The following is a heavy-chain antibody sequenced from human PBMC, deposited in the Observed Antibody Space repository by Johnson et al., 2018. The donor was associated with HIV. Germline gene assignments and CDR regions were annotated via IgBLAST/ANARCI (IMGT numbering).Heavy chain of an antibody. J-gene: IGHJ3*02. CDR2: ISYDGSNK. Sequence: QVQLVESGGGLVQPGGSLRLSCAASGFTFSSYAMHWVRQAPGKGLEWVAVISYDGSNKYYADSVKGRFTISRDNSKNTLYLQMNSLRAEDTAVYYCARDGVGYSSLKDAFDIWGQGTMVTVSS. V-gene: IGHV3-30-3*01. D-gene: IGHD6-6*01. CDR3: ARDGVGYSSLKDAFDI. CDR1: GFTFSSYA.